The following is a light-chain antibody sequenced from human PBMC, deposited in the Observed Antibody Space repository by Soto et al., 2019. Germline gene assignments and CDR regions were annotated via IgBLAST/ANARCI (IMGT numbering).Light chain of an antibody. CDR1: QSISSW. V-gene: IGKV1-5*03. CDR3: QQYNIYPWT. J-gene: IGKJ1*01. Sequence: DIQMTQSPSTLSASVGDRVTLTCRASQSISSWLAWFQQKPGKAPKLLIYKASSLESGVPSRFSGSGSGTDFTLTISSLQPDDFATYYCQQYNIYPWTFG. CDR2: KAS.